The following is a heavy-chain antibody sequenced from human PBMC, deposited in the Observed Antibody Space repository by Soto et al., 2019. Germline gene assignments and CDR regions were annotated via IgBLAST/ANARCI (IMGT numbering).Heavy chain of an antibody. CDR1: GFTFSSYS. CDR3: ARVLPPQQLVLYYYYYYGMDV. V-gene: IGHV3-48*02. J-gene: IGHJ6*02. Sequence: PGGSLRLSCAASGFTFSSYSTNWVRQAPGKGLEWVSYISSSSSTIYYADSVKGRFTISRDNAKNSLYLQMNSLRDEDTAVYYCARVLPPQQLVLYYYYYYGMDVWGQGTTVTVSS. D-gene: IGHD6-13*01. CDR2: ISSSSSTI.